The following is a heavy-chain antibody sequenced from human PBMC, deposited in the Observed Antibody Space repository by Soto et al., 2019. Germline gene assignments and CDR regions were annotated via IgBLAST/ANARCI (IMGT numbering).Heavy chain of an antibody. CDR3: ARFVDAFDI. Sequence: GGSLRLSCAASGFTFSSYAMHWVRQAPGKGLEWVAVILYDGSNKYYADSVKGRFTISRDNSKNTLYLQMNSLRAEDTAVYYCARFVDAFDIWGQGTMVTVSS. V-gene: IGHV3-30-3*01. J-gene: IGHJ3*02. CDR1: GFTFSSYA. CDR2: ILYDGSNK.